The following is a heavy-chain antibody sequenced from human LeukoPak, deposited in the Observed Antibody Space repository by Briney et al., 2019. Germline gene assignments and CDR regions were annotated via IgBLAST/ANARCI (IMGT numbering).Heavy chain of an antibody. D-gene: IGHD3-22*01. J-gene: IGHJ4*02. Sequence: ASVKVSCKASGYTFTGYYMHWVRQAPGQGLEWMGRINPNSGGTNYAQKFQGRVTTTRDTSISTAYMELSRLRSDDTAVYYCARVYDSSGYEGDYWGQGTLVTVSS. CDR2: INPNSGGT. CDR3: ARVYDSSGYEGDY. V-gene: IGHV1-2*06. CDR1: GYTFTGYY.